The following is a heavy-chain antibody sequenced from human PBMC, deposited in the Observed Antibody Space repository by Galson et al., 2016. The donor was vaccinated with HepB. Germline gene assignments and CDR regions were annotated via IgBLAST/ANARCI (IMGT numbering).Heavy chain of an antibody. V-gene: IGHV3-15*01. CDR3: TTYRYNYSTLGVDY. CDR1: GFTFSYAW. J-gene: IGHJ4*02. Sequence: SLRLSCAASGFTFSYAWMSWVRQAPGKGLEWLGRILSNADGGSTDYAAPVKGRITISRDDTINTVYLQMNGLSTEDTAVYYCTTYRYNYSTLGVDYWGQGTLVTVSS. D-gene: IGHD1-1*01. CDR2: ILSNADGGST.